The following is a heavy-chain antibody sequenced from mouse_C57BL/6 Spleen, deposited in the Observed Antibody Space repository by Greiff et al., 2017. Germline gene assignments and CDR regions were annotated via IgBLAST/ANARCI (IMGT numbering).Heavy chain of an antibody. CDR3: TRSYYGYDGYYFDY. CDR2: ISSGGDYI. V-gene: IGHV5-9-1*02. Sequence: DVHLVESGEGLVKPGGSLKLSCAASGFTFSSYAMSWVRQTPEKRLEWVAYISSGGDYIYYADTVKGRFTISRDNARNTLYLQMSSLKSEDTAMYYCTRSYYGYDGYYFDYWGQGTTLTVSS. D-gene: IGHD2-9*01. CDR1: GFTFSSYA. J-gene: IGHJ2*01.